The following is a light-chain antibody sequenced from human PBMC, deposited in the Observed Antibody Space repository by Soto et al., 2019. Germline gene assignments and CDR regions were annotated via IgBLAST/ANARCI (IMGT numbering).Light chain of an antibody. CDR2: AAS. CDR1: QSISSY. Sequence: DIQMTQSPSSLSASVGDRVTITCRASQSISSYLNWYQHKPGKAPKLLIYAASSLQSGVPSRFSGSGSGTDYTLTISSLQPDDFATYYCQQSYSTPQLTFGGGTKVEIK. V-gene: IGKV1-39*01. CDR3: QQSYSTPQLT. J-gene: IGKJ4*01.